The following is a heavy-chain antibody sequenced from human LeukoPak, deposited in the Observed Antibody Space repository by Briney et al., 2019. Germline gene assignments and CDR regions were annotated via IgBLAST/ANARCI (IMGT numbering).Heavy chain of an antibody. Sequence: ASVKVSFKTSGYTFPSYDMNWVRQATGQGLEWMGWMNPNSGNTGYTQKFQGRVTISRNTSITTAYMELSSLRSEDTAVYYCARGPKWTGSYYYFDYWGQGTLVTVSS. D-gene: IGHD1-26*01. CDR1: GYTFPSYD. CDR3: ARGPKWTGSYYYFDY. J-gene: IGHJ4*02. V-gene: IGHV1-8*01. CDR2: MNPNSGNT.